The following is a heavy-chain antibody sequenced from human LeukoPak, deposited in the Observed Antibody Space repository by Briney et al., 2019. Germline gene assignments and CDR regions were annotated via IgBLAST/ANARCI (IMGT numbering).Heavy chain of an antibody. CDR3: ASLYGDHGFGWFDP. CDR1: GYSISSTYY. Sequence: SETLSLTCTVSGYSISSTYYWGWIRQPPGKGLEWIGSIYHSGSTYYNPSLKSRVTISIDTSKNQFSLKLSSVTAADTAVYYCASLYGDHGFGWFDPWGQGTLVTVSS. V-gene: IGHV4-38-2*02. J-gene: IGHJ5*02. D-gene: IGHD4-17*01. CDR2: IYHSGST.